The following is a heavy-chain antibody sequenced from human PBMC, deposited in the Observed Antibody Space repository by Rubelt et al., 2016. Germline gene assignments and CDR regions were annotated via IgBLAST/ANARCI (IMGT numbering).Heavy chain of an antibody. D-gene: IGHD4-17*01. CDR3: AKGYIDYGDFHGMDV. J-gene: IGHJ6*02. CDR2: ISCGGGST. CDR1: GFTFSTYA. V-gene: IGHV3-23*01. Sequence: EVQLLESGGGLVQPGGSLRLSCAASGFTFSTYAMTWVRQAPGKGLEWVSAISCGGGSTYYADSVKGRFTISHAISTHMLNLPMNSLRAGDTAGCYCAKGYIDYGDFHGMDVWGQGTTVTVSS.